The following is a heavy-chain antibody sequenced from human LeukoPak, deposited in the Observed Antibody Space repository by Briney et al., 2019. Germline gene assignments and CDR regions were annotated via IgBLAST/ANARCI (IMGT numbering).Heavy chain of an antibody. CDR1: GGTFSSYA. Sequence: ASVKVSCKASGGTFSSYAISWVRQAPGQGLEWMGGIIPIFGTANYAQKFQGRVTITADKSTSTAYMELSSLRSEDTAVYYCARGGDSSGWNYYYGMDVWGKGTTVTVSS. V-gene: IGHV1-69*06. CDR3: ARGGDSSGWNYYYGMDV. D-gene: IGHD6-19*01. CDR2: IIPIFGTA. J-gene: IGHJ6*04.